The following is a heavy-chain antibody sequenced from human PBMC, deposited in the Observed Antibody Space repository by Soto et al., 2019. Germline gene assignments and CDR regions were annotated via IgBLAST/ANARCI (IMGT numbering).Heavy chain of an antibody. CDR1: GYTFTSYY. J-gene: IGHJ5*02. V-gene: IGHV1-46*01. CDR3: ARTGRLTTVTFNWFDP. Sequence: ASVKVSCKASGYTFTSYYMHWVRQAPGQGLEWMGIINPSGGSTSYAQKFQGRVTMTTDTSTSTAYMELRSLRSDDTAVYYCARTGRLTTVTFNWFDPWGQGTLVTAPQ. D-gene: IGHD4-17*01. CDR2: INPSGGST.